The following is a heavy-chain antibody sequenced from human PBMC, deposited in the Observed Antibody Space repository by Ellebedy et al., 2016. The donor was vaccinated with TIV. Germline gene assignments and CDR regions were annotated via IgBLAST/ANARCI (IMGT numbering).Heavy chain of an antibody. CDR3: TRDQAAAGSGSSRWFDP. D-gene: IGHD6-13*01. J-gene: IGHJ5*02. CDR2: TYYRSKWYN. CDR1: GDSVSTNSAT. Sequence: SQTPSLTCAISGDSVSTNSATWNCIRQSPSRGLEWLGRTYYRSKWYNDYEVSVKSRITFNPDTSKYQFSLQLNSVTPEDKAVYYCTRDQAAAGSGSSRWFDPWGQGTLVTVSS. V-gene: IGHV6-1*01.